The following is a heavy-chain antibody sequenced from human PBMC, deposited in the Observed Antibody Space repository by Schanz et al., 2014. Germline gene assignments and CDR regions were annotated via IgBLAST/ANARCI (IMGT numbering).Heavy chain of an antibody. CDR2: ISSTSSYR. V-gene: IGHV3-21*01. CDR3: ARVPRRVTTRGGGSRYYFDY. D-gene: IGHD4-17*01. CDR1: GFTFSRHS. Sequence: EVRLVESGGGLVKPGGSLRLSCAVSGFTFSRHSMNWVRQAPGKGLEWVSLISSTSSYRYYADSVKGRFTISRDNAKNSLYLQMYSLRAEDTAVYYCARVPRRVTTRGGGSRYYFDYWGQGTLVTVSS. J-gene: IGHJ4*02.